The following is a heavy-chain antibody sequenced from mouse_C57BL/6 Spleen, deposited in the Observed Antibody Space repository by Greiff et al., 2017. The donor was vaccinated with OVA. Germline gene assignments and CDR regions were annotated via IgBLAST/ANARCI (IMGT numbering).Heavy chain of an antibody. D-gene: IGHD2-4*01. CDR1: GYAFTNYL. CDR2: INPGSGGT. Sequence: VKLMESGAELVRPGTSVKVSCKASGYAFTNYLLEWVKQRPGQGLEWIGVINPGSGGTNYNEKFKGKATLTADKSSSTAYMQLSSLTSEDSAVYFCARTYDYDEGYAMDYWGQGTSVTVSS. CDR3: ARTYDYDEGYAMDY. J-gene: IGHJ4*01. V-gene: IGHV1-54*01.